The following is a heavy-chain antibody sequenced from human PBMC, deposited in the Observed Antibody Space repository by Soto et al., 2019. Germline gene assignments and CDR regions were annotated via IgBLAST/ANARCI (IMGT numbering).Heavy chain of an antibody. CDR3: AKDLYSGSHPCYY. D-gene: IGHD1-26*01. J-gene: IGHJ4*02. CDR1: GFTFSSNG. V-gene: IGHV3-30*18. Sequence: QPGGSLRLSCAASGFTFSSNGMHWVRQAPGKGLEWVALISYDGSNKYYADSVKGRFTISRDNSKNTLYLQMNSLRAEDTAVYYCAKDLYSGSHPCYYWGQGTLVTVSS. CDR2: ISYDGSNK.